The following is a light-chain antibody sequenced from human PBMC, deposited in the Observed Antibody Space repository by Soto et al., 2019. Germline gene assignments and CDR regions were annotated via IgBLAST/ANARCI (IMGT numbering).Light chain of an antibody. V-gene: IGKV3-20*01. CDR1: QSVSSS. CDR2: GAS. CDR3: QQYSSLRT. J-gene: IGKJ1*01. Sequence: EIIVKKSPSTLSVSPGERATLSCRASQSVSSSLAWYRQRPGQAPRLLIFGASSRATGIPDRFSGSGSGTDFTLTISRLEPEDFAVYYCQQYSSLRTFGHGTKVDIK.